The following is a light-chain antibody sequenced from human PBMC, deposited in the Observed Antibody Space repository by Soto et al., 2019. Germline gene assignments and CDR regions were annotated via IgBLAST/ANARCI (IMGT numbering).Light chain of an antibody. CDR3: QQYGSSPRT. CDR1: QSVSSSY. V-gene: IGKV3-20*01. J-gene: IGKJ1*01. Sequence: EIALTQSPGTLSLSPGERPTLSCRSSQSVSSSYLAWYQQKPGQAPRLLIYGASSRVTGIPDRFSGSGSGTDFTLTISRLEPEDFVVYYCQQYGSSPRTFGQGTKVDIK. CDR2: GAS.